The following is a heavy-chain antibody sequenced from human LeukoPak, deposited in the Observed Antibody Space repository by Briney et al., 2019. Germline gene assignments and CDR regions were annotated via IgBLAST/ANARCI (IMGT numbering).Heavy chain of an antibody. D-gene: IGHD5-24*01. J-gene: IGHJ4*02. V-gene: IGHV3-7*01. CDR3: ARERDGRFFDY. Sequence: GGSLRLSSAVSGLTFRSYWMSWVRQAPGKGLEWVANTNQDGSEKYFVDSVKGRFTISRDNAKNSLHLQMNTLRAEDTAVYYCARERDGRFFDYWGQGTLVTVSS. CDR2: TNQDGSEK. CDR1: GLTFRSYW.